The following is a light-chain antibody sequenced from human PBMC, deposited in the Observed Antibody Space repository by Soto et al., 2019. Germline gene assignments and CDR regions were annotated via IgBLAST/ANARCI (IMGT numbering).Light chain of an antibody. Sequence: QSALTQPASVSGPPGQSITISCTGTSSDVGSYNLVSWYQQHPGKAPKVMIYEVSKRPSGVSNRFSGSKSGNTASLTISGLQAEDEADYYCCAYAGSTFYVFGTGTKVTVL. V-gene: IGLV2-23*02. CDR1: SSDVGSYNL. CDR2: EVS. CDR3: CAYAGSTFYV. J-gene: IGLJ1*01.